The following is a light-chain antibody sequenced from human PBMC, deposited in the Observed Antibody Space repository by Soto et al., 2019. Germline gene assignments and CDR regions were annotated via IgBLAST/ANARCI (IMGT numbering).Light chain of an antibody. CDR2: KAS. CDR1: QTISSW. CDR3: RHYNSYSEA. V-gene: IGKV1-5*03. Sequence: DIQMTQSPSTLSGSVGDRVTITCRASQTISSWLAWYQQKPGKAPKLLIYKASTLKSGVPSRFSGRGSGTEFTLTISSLRPDDFATYYCRHYNSYSEAFGQGTKVEL. J-gene: IGKJ1*01.